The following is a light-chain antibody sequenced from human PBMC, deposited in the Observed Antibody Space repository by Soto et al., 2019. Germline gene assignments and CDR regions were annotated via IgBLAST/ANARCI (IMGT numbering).Light chain of an antibody. V-gene: IGKV1-33*01. J-gene: IGKJ5*01. CDR2: DAS. CDR3: QQYDNLAT. CDR1: QDISNY. Sequence: DIQMTQSPSSLSASVGDRVTITCQASQDISNYLNWYQQKPGKAPKLLIYDASNLETGVPSRFSGSGSGTDFTFTISSLKPEDIATYYCQQYDNLATFGQGTRLEIK.